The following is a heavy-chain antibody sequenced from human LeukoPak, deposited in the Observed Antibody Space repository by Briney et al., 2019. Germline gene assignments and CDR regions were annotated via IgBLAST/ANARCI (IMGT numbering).Heavy chain of an antibody. CDR3: ARGADYYDTSRYQYYFDY. CDR2: ISYDGSNK. D-gene: IGHD3-22*01. CDR1: GFTFSSYA. J-gene: IGHJ4*02. Sequence: GGSLRLSCAASGFTFSSYAMHWVRQAPGKGLEWGAIISYDGSNKYYADSVKGRFTISRDNSKNTLYLQMNSLRVEDTAMYYCARGADYYDTSRYQYYFDYWGQGTLVTVSS. V-gene: IGHV3-30-3*01.